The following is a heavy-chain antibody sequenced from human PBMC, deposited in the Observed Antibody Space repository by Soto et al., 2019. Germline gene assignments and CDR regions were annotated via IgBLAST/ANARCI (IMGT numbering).Heavy chain of an antibody. D-gene: IGHD3-10*01. J-gene: IGHJ5*02. CDR3: ARDRGVGSLDT. CDR2: VNHDGSSA. Sequence: PGGSLRLSCAASGFTFSSYWMYWVRQDPEKGLVWVSHVNHDGSSATYAESVRGRFTISRDNANDTLYLQMDSLRADDTALYYCARDRGVGSLDTWGQAARVTVSA. CDR1: GFTFSSYW. V-gene: IGHV3-74*01.